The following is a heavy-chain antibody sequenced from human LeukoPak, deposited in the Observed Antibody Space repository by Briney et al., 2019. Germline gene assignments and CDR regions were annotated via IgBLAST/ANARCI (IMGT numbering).Heavy chain of an antibody. Sequence: GGSLRLSCAASGFTFSSYWMSWVRQAPGKGLEWVANIKQDGSEKYYVDSVKGRFTISRDNAKNSLYLQTNSLRAEDTAVYYCARDHTAIYYGMDVWGQGTTVTVSS. CDR1: GFTFSSYW. J-gene: IGHJ6*02. CDR3: ARDHTAIYYGMDV. V-gene: IGHV3-7*01. D-gene: IGHD5-18*01. CDR2: IKQDGSEK.